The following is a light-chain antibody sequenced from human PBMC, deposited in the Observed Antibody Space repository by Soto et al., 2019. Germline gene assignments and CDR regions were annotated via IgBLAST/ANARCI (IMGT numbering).Light chain of an antibody. CDR1: QSVLYSSNNKNY. V-gene: IGKV4-1*01. J-gene: IGKJ4*02. Sequence: DIVMTQSPDSLAVSLGERATINCKSSQSVLYSSNNKNYLAWYQQKPGQPPKLLIYWASTRESGVPDRFSGSGSGIDFTLTISSLQAEDVAVYYCQQYYSTLLLTFGGGTKVEIK. CDR3: QQYYSTLLLT. CDR2: WAS.